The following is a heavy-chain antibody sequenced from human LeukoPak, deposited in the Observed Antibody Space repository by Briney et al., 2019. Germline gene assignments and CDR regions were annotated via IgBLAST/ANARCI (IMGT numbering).Heavy chain of an antibody. D-gene: IGHD6-19*01. J-gene: IGHJ4*02. CDR1: GYSINSGHY. CDR3: ARSNSSGWLEGGFDY. CDR2: IHYSASA. Sequence: PSETLSLTCTVSGYSINSGHYWGWIRQPPGKRLEWIGSIHYSASAYYNPTLKSRVTISVDASKNQFSLNLTSVTAADAAVYYCARSNSSGWLEGGFDYWGQGTLVTVSS. V-gene: IGHV4-38-2*02.